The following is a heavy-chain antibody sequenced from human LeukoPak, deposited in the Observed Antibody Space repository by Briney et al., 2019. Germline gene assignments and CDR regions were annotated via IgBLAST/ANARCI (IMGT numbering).Heavy chain of an antibody. CDR3: ARLKYSGSYYVY. CDR1: GGSISSYY. Sequence: ASETLSLTCTVSGGSISSYYWNWIRQPPGKGLEWIGYIYFTGSTNYNPSLKSRVTISLDTSKNQFSLKLSSVTAADTAVYYCARLKYSGSYYVYWGQGTLVTVSS. CDR2: IYFTGST. D-gene: IGHD1-26*01. V-gene: IGHV4-59*12. J-gene: IGHJ4*02.